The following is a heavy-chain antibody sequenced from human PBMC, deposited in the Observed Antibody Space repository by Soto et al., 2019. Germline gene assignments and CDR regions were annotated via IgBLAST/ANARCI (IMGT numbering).Heavy chain of an antibody. CDR2: TNYRSKWYN. CDR3: ARGFRGLAP. J-gene: IGHJ5*02. D-gene: IGHD3-10*01. Sequence: QVQLQQSGPGLVKPSQTLSLTCAISGDSVSSNSAVWNWISQSPSRGLEWLGRTNYRSKWYNDYTVSVNSRTTMNRDTAESPFLLQLISMTPDDAVVYYCARGFRGLAPWGEGTMVIVSS. CDR1: GDSVSSNSAV. V-gene: IGHV6-1*01.